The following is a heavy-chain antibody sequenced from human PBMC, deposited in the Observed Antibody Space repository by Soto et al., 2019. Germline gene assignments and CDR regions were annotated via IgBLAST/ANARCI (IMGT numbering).Heavy chain of an antibody. CDR1: GDSVSSNSAA. V-gene: IGHV6-1*01. Sequence: PSQTLSLTCAISGDSVSSNSAAWNWIRQSPSRGLEWLGRTYYRSKWYNDYAVSVKSRITVNPDTSKNQFSLRLNSVTPEDTAVYYCARANEAAAGYSFDYWGHGTLVTVSS. J-gene: IGHJ4*01. D-gene: IGHD6-13*01. CDR3: ARANEAAAGYSFDY. CDR2: TYYRSKWYN.